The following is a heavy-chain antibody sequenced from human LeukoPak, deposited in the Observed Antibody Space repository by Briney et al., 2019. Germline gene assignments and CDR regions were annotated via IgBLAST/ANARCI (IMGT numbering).Heavy chain of an antibody. V-gene: IGHV1-46*01. J-gene: IGHJ4*02. CDR1: GYTFTSNC. CDR2: IYPRDGST. Sequence: ASVKVSCKASGYTFTSNCIHWVRQAPGQGLEWMGMIYPRDGSTSYAQKFQGRVTVTRDTSTSTVHMELSGLRSEDTAVYYCARDQEGFDYWGQGTLVTVSS. CDR3: ARDQEGFDY.